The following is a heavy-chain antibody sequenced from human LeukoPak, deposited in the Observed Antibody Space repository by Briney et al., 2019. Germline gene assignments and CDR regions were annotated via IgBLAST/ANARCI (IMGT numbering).Heavy chain of an antibody. D-gene: IGHD2-21*02. CDR1: GFTFGSYG. Sequence: GGSLRLSCAASGFTFGSYGMHWVRQAPGKGLEWVAFIRYDGSNKYYADSVKGRFTISRDNSKNTLYLQMNSLRAEDTAVYYCAKDPRCGGDCYSDDYWGQGTLVTVSS. J-gene: IGHJ4*02. V-gene: IGHV3-30*02. CDR2: IRYDGSNK. CDR3: AKDPRCGGDCYSDDY.